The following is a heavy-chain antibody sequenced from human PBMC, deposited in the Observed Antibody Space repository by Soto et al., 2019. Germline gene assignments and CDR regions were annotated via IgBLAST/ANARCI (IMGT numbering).Heavy chain of an antibody. V-gene: IGHV3-23*01. D-gene: IGHD3-22*01. CDR2: ISGSGVST. Sequence: PGGSLRLSXAASGVTFSSYAISWVRQAPGKGLEWVSAISGSGVSTYYADSVKGRFTISRDNSKNTLYLQMNSLRAEDTAVYYCAKSPGMYYYDSSGYSHYDYWGQGTLVTVSS. CDR1: GVTFSSYA. CDR3: AKSPGMYYYDSSGYSHYDY. J-gene: IGHJ4*02.